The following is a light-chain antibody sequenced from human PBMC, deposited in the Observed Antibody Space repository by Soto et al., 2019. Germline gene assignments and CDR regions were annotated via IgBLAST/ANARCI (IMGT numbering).Light chain of an antibody. CDR2: AAS. J-gene: IGKJ5*01. V-gene: IGKV1-39*01. CDR3: QQSYRTPIT. Sequence: DIQITQSPYCLSSSVLDRGTITCRASQSISTFLNWYQQKPGKAPNLLIYAASGLQSGVPSRFSGSGSGTDFTLTISSLQPEDFATYYCQQSYRTPITFGQGTRLEIK. CDR1: QSISTF.